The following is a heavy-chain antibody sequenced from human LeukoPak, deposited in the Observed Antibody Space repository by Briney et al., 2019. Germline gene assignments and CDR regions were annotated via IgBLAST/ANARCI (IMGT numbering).Heavy chain of an antibody. CDR3: ATLRRLRLGELSLDY. CDR1: GYTLTELS. J-gene: IGHJ4*02. D-gene: IGHD3-16*02. Sequence: GASVKVSCKFSGYTLTELSMRWVRQAPGKGLEWMGGFDPEDGETIYAQKFQGRVTMTEDTSTDTAYMELSSLRSEDTAVYYCATLRRLRLGELSLDYWGQGTLVTVSS. V-gene: IGHV1-24*01. CDR2: FDPEDGET.